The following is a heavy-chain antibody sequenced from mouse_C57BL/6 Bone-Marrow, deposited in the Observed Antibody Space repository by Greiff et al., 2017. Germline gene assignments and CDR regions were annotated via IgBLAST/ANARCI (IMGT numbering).Heavy chain of an antibody. V-gene: IGHV5-4*03. D-gene: IGHD2-4*01. CDR3: ARGGLRRGYYYAMCY. CDR2: ISDGGSYT. J-gene: IGHJ4*01. Sequence: EVKLVESGGGLVKPGGSLKLSCAASGFTFSSYAMSWVRQTPEKRLAWVATISDGGSYTYYPANVTGRFTISRDNAKNNLYLQMSHLKSEDTAMYYCARGGLRRGYYYAMCYWGQGTSVTVSS. CDR1: GFTFSSYA.